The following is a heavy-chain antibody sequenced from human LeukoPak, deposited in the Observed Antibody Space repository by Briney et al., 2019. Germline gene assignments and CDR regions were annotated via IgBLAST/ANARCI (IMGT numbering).Heavy chain of an antibody. V-gene: IGHV3-15*01. Sequence: SPGTSLRLSCAASGISFSSHGMHWVRQAPGKGLEWVGRIKSKTHGGTTQYAAPVKGRFTISRDDSKTTVYLQMNSLKSEDAAMYYCTTERPYFDNWGQGTLVTVSS. J-gene: IGHJ4*02. CDR1: GISFSSHG. CDR3: TTERPYFDN. CDR2: IKSKTHGGTT.